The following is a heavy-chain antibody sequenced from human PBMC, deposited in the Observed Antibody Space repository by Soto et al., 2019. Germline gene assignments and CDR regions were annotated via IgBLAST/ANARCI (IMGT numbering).Heavy chain of an antibody. V-gene: IGHV3-23*01. CDR1: GFTFSTYA. Sequence: EVQLLESGGGLVQPGGSLRLSCAASGFTFSTYAMNWVRQAPGKGLEWVSTISGSGGGTYYADSVKGRFTISRDNSKNTLYLQMISLRAEDTAVYYCAKAGGFDGAYVPVLYYFDYWGQGTLVTVSS. CDR3: AKAGGFDGAYVPVLYYFDY. J-gene: IGHJ4*02. D-gene: IGHD4-17*01. CDR2: ISGSGGGT.